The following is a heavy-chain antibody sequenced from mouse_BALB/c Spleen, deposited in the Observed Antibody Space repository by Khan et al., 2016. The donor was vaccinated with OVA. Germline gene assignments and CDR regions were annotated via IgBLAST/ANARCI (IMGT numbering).Heavy chain of an antibody. D-gene: IGHD1-1*01. J-gene: IGHJ3*01. CDR1: GFTFSSYA. V-gene: IGHV5-6-4*01. CDR3: TRLAYYYDSEGFAY. CDR2: ISSGGDYT. Sequence: EVELVESGGGLVKPGGSLKLSCAASGFTFSSYAMSWVRQTPEKRLDWVATISSGGDYTYYPDSVKGRFTISRDNAKNTLYLQMSGLKSEDTAMFYCTRLAYYYDSEGFAYWGQGTLVTVSA.